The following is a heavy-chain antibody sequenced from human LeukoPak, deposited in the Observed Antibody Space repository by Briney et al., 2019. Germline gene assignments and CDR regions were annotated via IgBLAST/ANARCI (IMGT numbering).Heavy chain of an antibody. J-gene: IGHJ3*02. CDR2: ISYDGSNK. D-gene: IGHD3-22*01. CDR1: GFTFSSYG. CDR3: AKDLGDSSGYYHDAFDI. Sequence: GGSLRLSCAASGFTFSSYGMHWVRQAPGKGLEWVAVISYDGSNKYYADSVKGRFTISRDNSKNTLYLQMNSLRAEDTAVYYCAKDLGDSSGYYHDAFDIWGQGTMVTVSS. V-gene: IGHV3-30*18.